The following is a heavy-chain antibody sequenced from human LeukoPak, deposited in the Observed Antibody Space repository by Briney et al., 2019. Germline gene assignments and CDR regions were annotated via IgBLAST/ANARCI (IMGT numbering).Heavy chain of an antibody. Sequence: SETLSLTCTVSSGSISNSNSYWSWIRQPAGKGLEWIGRISSSGSTNYNPSLKSRVTISVDTSKNQFSLKLSSVTAADTAVYFCARGPYSYDSSGAFDIWGQGTMVTVSS. CDR3: ARGPYSYDSSGAFDI. CDR1: SGSISNSNSY. V-gene: IGHV4-61*02. CDR2: ISSSGST. J-gene: IGHJ3*02. D-gene: IGHD3-22*01.